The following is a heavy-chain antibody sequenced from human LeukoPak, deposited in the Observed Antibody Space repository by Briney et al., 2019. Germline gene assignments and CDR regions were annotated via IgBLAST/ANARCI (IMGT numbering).Heavy chain of an antibody. V-gene: IGHV3-23*01. D-gene: IGHD3-10*01. CDR1: GFTFSSYA. J-gene: IGHJ6*03. CDR2: ISGSGGST. CDR3: AKSYYYGSGSYYRSYYYYMDV. Sequence: GGSLRLSCAASGFTFSSYAMSWVRQAPGKGLEWVSAISGSGGSTYYADSVKGRFTISRDNSKNTLYLQMSSLRAEDTAVYYCAKSYYYGSGSYYRSYYYYMDVWGKGTTVTVSS.